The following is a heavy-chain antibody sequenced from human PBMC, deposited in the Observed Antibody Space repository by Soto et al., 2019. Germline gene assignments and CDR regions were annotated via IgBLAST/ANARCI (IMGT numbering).Heavy chain of an antibody. D-gene: IGHD2-2*01. Sequence: GSLRLSCAASGFTFSSYGMHWVRQAPGKGLEWVAVIWYDGSNKYYADSVKGRFTISRDNSKNTLYPQMNSLRAEDAAVYYCARAEVIVVPAATDYYYYGMDVWGQGTTVTVSS. CDR1: GFTFSSYG. V-gene: IGHV3-33*01. J-gene: IGHJ6*02. CDR3: ARAEVIVVPAATDYYYYGMDV. CDR2: IWYDGSNK.